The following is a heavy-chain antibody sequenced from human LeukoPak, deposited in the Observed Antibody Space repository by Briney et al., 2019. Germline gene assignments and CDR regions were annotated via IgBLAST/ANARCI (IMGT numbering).Heavy chain of an antibody. J-gene: IGHJ6*02. D-gene: IGHD2-2*02. V-gene: IGHV3-48*03. CDR3: ARNYVVVVPGGIRKRNYYYGMDV. CDR2: ISGSGSTV. Sequence: GGSLRLSCAASGFTFSSYEMNWVRQAPGKGLEWVSYISGSGSTVYYADSVRGRFTISRDNAKNSLYLQINSLRAEDTALYYCARNYVVVVPGGIRKRNYYYGMDVWGQGTTVTVSS. CDR1: GFTFSSYE.